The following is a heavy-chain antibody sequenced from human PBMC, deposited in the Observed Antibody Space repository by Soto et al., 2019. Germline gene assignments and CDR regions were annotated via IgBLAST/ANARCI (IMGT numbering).Heavy chain of an antibody. Sequence: PSETLALTCAVSCGSISSNNWWSWVRQPPGKGLEWIGEIYHSGSTNYTPAPKSRVTISVDTSKNQYALILSSVTGADTAVYYCASASNYDSSGYYFDHWGQGTLVTLYS. CDR1: CGSISSNNW. D-gene: IGHD3-22*01. J-gene: IGHJ4*02. V-gene: IGHV4-4*02. CDR3: ASASNYDSSGYYFDH. CDR2: IYHSGST.